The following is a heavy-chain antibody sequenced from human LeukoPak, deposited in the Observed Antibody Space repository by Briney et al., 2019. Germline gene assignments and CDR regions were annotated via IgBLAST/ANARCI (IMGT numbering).Heavy chain of an antibody. V-gene: IGHV1-18*01. CDR2: IHAYNGNT. CDR1: GYTFTSYG. D-gene: IGHD3-22*01. J-gene: IGHJ3*02. CDR3: ARDFREVSMIVVVITDAFDI. Sequence: ASVKVSCKASGYTFTSYGISWVRQAPGQGREWMGWIHAYNGNTNYAQKLQGRVTMTTDTSRSTAYMELRSLRSDDTAVYYCARDFREVSMIVVVITDAFDIWGQGTMVTVSS.